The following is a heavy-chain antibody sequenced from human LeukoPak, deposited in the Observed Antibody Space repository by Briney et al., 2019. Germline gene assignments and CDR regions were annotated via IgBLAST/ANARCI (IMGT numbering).Heavy chain of an antibody. Sequence: KPSETLSLTCTVSGGSISSYYWSWIRQPPGKGLEWIGYIYYSGSTNYNPSLKSRVTISVDTSKNQFSLKLSSVTAADTAVYYCARGPPLYCSSTSCYGGPYWYFDLWGRGTLSLSPQ. CDR2: IYYSGST. D-gene: IGHD2-2*01. J-gene: IGHJ2*01. CDR1: GGSISSYY. CDR3: ARGPPLYCSSTSCYGGPYWYFDL. V-gene: IGHV4-59*01.